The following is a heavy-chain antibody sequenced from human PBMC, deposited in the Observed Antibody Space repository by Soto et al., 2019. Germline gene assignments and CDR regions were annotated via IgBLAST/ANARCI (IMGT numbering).Heavy chain of an antibody. CDR1: GFTFSDYY. CDR3: ARRDFWSGYFPSGGYYYYMDV. D-gene: IGHD3-3*01. CDR2: ISSSGSTI. V-gene: IGHV3-11*01. J-gene: IGHJ6*03. Sequence: TGGSLRLSCAASGFTFSDYYMSWIRQAPGKGLEWVSYISSSGSTIYYADSVKGRFTISRDNAKNSLYLQMNSLRAEDTAVYYCARRDFWSGYFPSGGYYYYMDVWGKGTTVTVSS.